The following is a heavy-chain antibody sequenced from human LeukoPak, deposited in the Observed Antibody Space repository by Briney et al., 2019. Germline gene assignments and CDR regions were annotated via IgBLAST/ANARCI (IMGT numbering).Heavy chain of an antibody. D-gene: IGHD6-19*01. V-gene: IGHV4-34*01. CDR1: GGSLSGHY. CDR3: ARGWGRAVAGNFY. J-gene: IGHJ4*02. CDR2: INQSGGT. Sequence: SSETLSLTCAVYGGSLSGHYWSWIRQPPGKGLEWLGEINQSGGTNYNPSLKSRVSISVDTSKSQFSLKLSSVTAADTAVYYCARGWGRAVAGNFYWGRGTPVTVSS.